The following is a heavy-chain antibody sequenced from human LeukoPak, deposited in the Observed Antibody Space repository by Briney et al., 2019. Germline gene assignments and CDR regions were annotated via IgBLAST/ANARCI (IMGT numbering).Heavy chain of an antibody. D-gene: IGHD5-24*01. CDR2: IYSVGST. CDR3: ARHRDGYNPDY. V-gene: IGHV3-53*01. Sequence: GGSLRLSCAASGFTVSSNYMSWVRQAPGKGLEWVSVIYSVGSTYYADSVKGRFTISRDNSKNTLYLQMNSLRAEDTAVYYCARHRDGYNPDYWGQGTLVTVSS. CDR1: GFTVSSNY. J-gene: IGHJ4*02.